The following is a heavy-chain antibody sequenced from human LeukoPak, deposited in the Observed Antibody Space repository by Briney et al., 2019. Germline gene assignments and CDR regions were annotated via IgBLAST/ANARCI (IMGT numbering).Heavy chain of an antibody. CDR3: ARAFYYDSSGNILDY. CDR1: GGSFSGYY. V-gene: IGHV4-34*01. CDR2: INHSGST. Sequence: SETLSLTCAVYGGSFSGYYWSWIRQPPGKGLEWIGEINHSGSTNYNPSLKSRVTISVDTSRNQFSLKLSSVTAADTAVYYCARAFYYDSSGNILDYWGQGTLVTVSS. J-gene: IGHJ4*02. D-gene: IGHD3-22*01.